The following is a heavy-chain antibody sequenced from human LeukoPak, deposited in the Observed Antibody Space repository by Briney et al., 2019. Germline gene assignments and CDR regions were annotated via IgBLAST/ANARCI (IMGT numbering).Heavy chain of an antibody. J-gene: IGHJ4*02. CDR3: ASARLYSSSWYCYFDY. D-gene: IGHD6-13*01. Sequence: GGSLRLSCAASGMSFSSYEMNWVRQAPGKGLEWVSYISSGGTTIYYADSVKGRFTISRDNAKNSLYLQMNNLRAEDTAVYYCASARLYSSSWYCYFDYWGRGTLVTVSS. CDR2: ISSGGTTI. V-gene: IGHV3-48*03. CDR1: GMSFSSYE.